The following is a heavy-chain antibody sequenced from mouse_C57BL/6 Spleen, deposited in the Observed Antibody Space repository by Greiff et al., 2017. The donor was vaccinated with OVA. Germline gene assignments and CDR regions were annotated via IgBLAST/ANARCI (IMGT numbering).Heavy chain of an antibody. CDR2: IYPGDGDT. J-gene: IGHJ2*01. CDR1: GYAFSSSW. V-gene: IGHV1-82*01. CDR3: AREKGNWFFDY. Sequence: VQLQQSGPELVKPGASVKISCKASGYAFSSSWMNWVKQRPGKGLEWIGRIYPGDGDTNYNGKFKGKATLTADKSSSTAYMQLSSLTSEDSAVYFCAREKGNWFFDYWGQGTTLTVSS. D-gene: IGHD4-1*01.